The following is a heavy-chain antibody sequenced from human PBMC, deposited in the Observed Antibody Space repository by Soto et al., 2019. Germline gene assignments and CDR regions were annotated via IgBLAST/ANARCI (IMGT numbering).Heavy chain of an antibody. D-gene: IGHD2-8*01. V-gene: IGHV1-46*01. J-gene: IGHJ4*02. CDR1: GYTFTSYY. CDR3: ATLVGYCTNGVCYHPKNNDY. CDR2: INPSGGST. Sequence: QVQLVQSGAEVKKPGASVKVSCKASGYTFTSYYMHWVRQAPGQGLEWMGIINPSGGSTSYAQKFQGRVTMTRDTSTSTVYMELSSLRSEDTAVYYCATLVGYCTNGVCYHPKNNDYWGQGTLVTVSS.